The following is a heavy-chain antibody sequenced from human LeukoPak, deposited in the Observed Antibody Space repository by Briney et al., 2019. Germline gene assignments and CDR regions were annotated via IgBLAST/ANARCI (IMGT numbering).Heavy chain of an antibody. Sequence: GGSLRLSCAASGFTFSSYAMHWVRQAPGKGLEWVAVISYDGSNKYYADSVKGRFTISRDNSKNTLYLQMNSLRAEDTAVYYCATPGGVMGDYWGQGTLVTVSS. CDR2: ISYDGSNK. CDR1: GFTFSSYA. J-gene: IGHJ4*02. V-gene: IGHV3-30-3*01. D-gene: IGHD3-16*01. CDR3: ATPGGVMGDY.